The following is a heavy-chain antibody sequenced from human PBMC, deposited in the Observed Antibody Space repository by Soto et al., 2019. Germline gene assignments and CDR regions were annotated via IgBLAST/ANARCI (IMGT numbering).Heavy chain of an antibody. V-gene: IGHV1-69*01. CDR3: ARSPHVLTGPHVDYYYGMDV. CDR2: IIPIFGTA. CDR1: GGTFSSYA. J-gene: IGHJ6*02. Sequence: QVQLVQSGAAVKKPGSSVKVSCKASGGTFSSYAISWVRQAPGQGLEWMGGIIPIFGTANYAQKFKGRVTITAEQPTRTAYLTLSSVRSDDTVVLYCARSPHVLTGPHVDYYYGMDVWGQGTTVTVSS. D-gene: IGHD3-9*01.